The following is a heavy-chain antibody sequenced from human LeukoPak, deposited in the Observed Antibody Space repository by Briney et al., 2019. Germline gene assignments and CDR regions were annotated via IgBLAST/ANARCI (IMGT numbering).Heavy chain of an antibody. CDR2: INHSGST. CDR3: SSLPVAGLEFDY. J-gene: IGHJ4*02. V-gene: IGHV4-34*01. D-gene: IGHD6-19*01. CDR1: GGSFSGYY. Sequence: PSETLSLTCAVYGGSFSGYYWSWIRQPPGKGLEWIGEINHSGSTNYNPSRKSRVTISVDTSKNQFSLKLSSVTAADTAVYYCSSLPVAGLEFDYWGQGTLVTVSA.